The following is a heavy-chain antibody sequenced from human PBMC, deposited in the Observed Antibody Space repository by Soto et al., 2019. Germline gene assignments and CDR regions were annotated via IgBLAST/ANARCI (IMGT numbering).Heavy chain of an antibody. CDR3: GYLDGSYLGMDV. CDR2: IKSKADGETT. J-gene: IGHJ6*02. D-gene: IGHD6-13*01. CDR1: KVTAW. Sequence: EVPLVASGGGLVKPGGSLRLSCAASKVTAWMSWVRQAPGKGLEWVGRIKSKADGETTDYAAPVQGRFTISRDDSKDTVYLEMNSLKIEDTGVYSCGYLDGSYLGMDVWGQGTTVTVSS. V-gene: IGHV3-15*01.